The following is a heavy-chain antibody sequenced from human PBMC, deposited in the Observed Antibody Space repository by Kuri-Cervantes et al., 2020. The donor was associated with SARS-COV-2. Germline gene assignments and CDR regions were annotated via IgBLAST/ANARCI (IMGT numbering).Heavy chain of an antibody. CDR3: ARDGGGARDYYYGMDV. V-gene: IGHV4-59*01. D-gene: IGHD4-23*01. Sequence: SETLSLTCTVSGGSISSYYWSWIRQPPGKGLEWIGYIYYSGSTNYNPSLKSRVTIPVDTSKNQFSLKLSSVTAADTAVYYCARDGGGARDYYYGMDVWGQGTTVTVSS. CDR1: GGSISSYY. CDR2: IYYSGST. J-gene: IGHJ6*02.